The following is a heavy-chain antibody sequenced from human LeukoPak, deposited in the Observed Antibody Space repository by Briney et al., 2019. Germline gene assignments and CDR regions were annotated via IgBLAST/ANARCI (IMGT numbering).Heavy chain of an antibody. Sequence: SETLSLTCTVSGYSISSGYYWGWIRQPPGKGLEWIGEINHSGSTNYNPSLKSRVTISVDTSKNQFSLKLSSVTAADTAVYYCARVSVLSSSWSNYYYYMDVWGKGTTVTVSS. CDR1: GYSISSGYY. V-gene: IGHV4-38-2*02. J-gene: IGHJ6*03. CDR2: INHSGST. CDR3: ARVSVLSSSWSNYYYYMDV. D-gene: IGHD6-13*01.